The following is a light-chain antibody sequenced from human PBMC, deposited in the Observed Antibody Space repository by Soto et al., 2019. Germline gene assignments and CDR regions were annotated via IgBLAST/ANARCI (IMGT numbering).Light chain of an antibody. J-gene: IGLJ3*02. CDR1: SGDVGFYDF. V-gene: IGLV2-14*03. Sequence: QSALTQPASMAGSPGQSITISCTGTSGDVGFYDFVSWYQQHPGKVPRLIIYGVTKRPSGVSPRFSGSKSGNTASLTISGLQVEDEAAYSCASYTGSSTYLFGGGTKVTVL. CDR3: ASYTGSSTYL. CDR2: GVT.